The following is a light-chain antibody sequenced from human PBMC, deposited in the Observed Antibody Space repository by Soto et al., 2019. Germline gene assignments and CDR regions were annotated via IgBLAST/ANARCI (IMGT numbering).Light chain of an antibody. J-gene: IGLJ1*01. CDR3: CSYTSSRTYV. Sequence: QSALTQPASVFGSPGQSITISCTGTSSDVGRYKFVSWYQQHPGKAPKVMIYEGSKRPSGVSNRFSGSKSGNTASLTISGLQAEDEADYYCCSYTSSRTYVFGTGTKVPVL. CDR1: SSDVGRYKF. CDR2: EGS. V-gene: IGLV2-23*01.